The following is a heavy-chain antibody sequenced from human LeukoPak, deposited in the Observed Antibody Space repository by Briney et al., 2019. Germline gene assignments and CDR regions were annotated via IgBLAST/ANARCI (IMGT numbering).Heavy chain of an antibody. CDR2: ISYRTSAI. Sequence: GGSLRLSCAASGFTFSSYSMNWVRKAPGKGLEWVSYISYRTSAIYYADSVKGRFTISRDNAKNSLYLQMNSLRDEDTAVYYCAREYSDSPRHFDYWGQGTLVTVSS. CDR1: GFTFSSYS. CDR3: AREYSDSPRHFDY. V-gene: IGHV3-48*02. D-gene: IGHD5-12*01. J-gene: IGHJ4*02.